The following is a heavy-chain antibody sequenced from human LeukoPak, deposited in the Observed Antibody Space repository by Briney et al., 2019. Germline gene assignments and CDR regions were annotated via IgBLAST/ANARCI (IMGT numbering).Heavy chain of an antibody. CDR2: INWNGDST. V-gene: IGHV3-20*04. CDR3: ARDPGAAARRPEHFQH. D-gene: IGHD6-25*01. Sequence: GGSLRLSCAASGFSLDDYGMSWVRQAPGKGLEWVSGINWNGDSTGYGDSVKGRFTISRDNGKNSLYLQMKSLRAEDTALYYCARDPGAAARRPEHFQHWGQGTLVTVSS. J-gene: IGHJ1*01. CDR1: GFSLDDYG.